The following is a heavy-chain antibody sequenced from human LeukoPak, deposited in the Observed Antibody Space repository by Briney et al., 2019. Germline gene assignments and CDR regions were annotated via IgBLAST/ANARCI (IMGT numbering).Heavy chain of an antibody. CDR3: ATTYYYDSSGCWNFDY. CDR2: MNPNSGNT. CDR1: GYTFTSYD. Sequence: ASVKVSCKASGYTFTSYDINWVRQATGQGLEWMGWMNPNSGNTGYAQKFQGRVTMTRNTSISTAYMELSSLRSEDTAVYYCATTYYYDSSGCWNFDYWGQGTLVTVSS. D-gene: IGHD3-22*01. J-gene: IGHJ4*02. V-gene: IGHV1-8*01.